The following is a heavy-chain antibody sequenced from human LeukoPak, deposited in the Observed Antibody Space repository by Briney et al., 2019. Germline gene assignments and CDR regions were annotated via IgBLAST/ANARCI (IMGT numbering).Heavy chain of an antibody. D-gene: IGHD3-22*01. CDR3: ARVDDSSGYYHEDFDY. V-gene: IGHV1-18*01. CDR2: ISAYNGNT. CDR1: GGTFSSYA. Sequence: ASVKVSCKASGGTFSSYAISWVRQAPGQGLEWMGWISAYNGNTNYAQKLQGRVTMTTDTSTSTAYMELRSLRSDDTAVYYCARVDDSSGYYHEDFDYWGQGTLVTVSS. J-gene: IGHJ4*02.